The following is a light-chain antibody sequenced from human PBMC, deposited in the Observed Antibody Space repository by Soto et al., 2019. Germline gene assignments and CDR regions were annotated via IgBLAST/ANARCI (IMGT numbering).Light chain of an antibody. Sequence: DIQMTQSPSTLSASVGGRVTITCRASQSISSWLAWYQQKPGKAPKLLIYKASSLESGVPSRFSGSGSGTEFTLTISSLQPDDFATYYCQHYNSFPWTFGPGTKVEIK. CDR3: QHYNSFPWT. CDR1: QSISSW. CDR2: KAS. V-gene: IGKV1-5*03. J-gene: IGKJ1*01.